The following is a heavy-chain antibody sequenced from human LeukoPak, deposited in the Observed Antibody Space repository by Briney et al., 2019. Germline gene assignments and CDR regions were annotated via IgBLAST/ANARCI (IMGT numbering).Heavy chain of an antibody. J-gene: IGHJ6*03. CDR2: ISYDGSTK. CDR3: AKHWSYCSTTSCFFNYYYYYMDV. CDR1: GFTFSSYA. Sequence: PGGSLRLSCAGSGFTFSSYAIHWVRQAPGKGLEWVAFISYDGSTKYYADSVKGRFTISRDNSKSTLYLQMNNLRAEDTAVYYCAKHWSYCSTTSCFFNYYYYYMDVWGKGTTVTVSS. V-gene: IGHV3-30-3*02. D-gene: IGHD2-2*01.